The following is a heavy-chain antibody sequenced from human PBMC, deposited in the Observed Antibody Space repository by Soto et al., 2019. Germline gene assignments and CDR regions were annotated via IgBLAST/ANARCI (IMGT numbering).Heavy chain of an antibody. CDR2: IYYSGST. V-gene: IGHV4-31*03. D-gene: IGHD1-1*01. CDR3: ARDRSHTPTTTQDAFDF. J-gene: IGHJ3*01. Sequence: PSETLSLTCTVSGGSISSGGYYWSWIRQHPGKGLEWIGYIYYSGSTYYNPSLKSRVTISVDTSKNQFSLKLSSVTAADTAVYYCARDRSHTPTTTQDAFDFWGQGTVVTVSS. CDR1: GGSISSGGYY.